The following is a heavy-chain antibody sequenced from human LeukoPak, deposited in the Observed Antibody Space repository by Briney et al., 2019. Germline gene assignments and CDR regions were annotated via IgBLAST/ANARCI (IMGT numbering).Heavy chain of an antibody. CDR2: IYYSGST. CDR3: ASYRSTGCYSTLCYFDY. J-gene: IGHJ4*02. D-gene: IGHD2-2*02. CDR1: GGSLSSGGYN. V-gene: IGHV4-31*02. Sequence: SETLSLTCTVSGGSLSSGGYNWSWIPQHPGKGLEWIVYIYYSGSTYYNPSLKSRVTISVDTSKNQFSLKLSSVTAADTAVYYCASYRSTGCYSTLCYFDYWGQGTLVTVSS.